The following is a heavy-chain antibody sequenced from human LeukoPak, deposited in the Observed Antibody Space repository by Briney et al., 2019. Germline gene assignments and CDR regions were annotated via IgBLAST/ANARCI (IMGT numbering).Heavy chain of an antibody. J-gene: IGHJ5*02. D-gene: IGHD5-12*01. CDR3: ARDGLVATIHPEPFDP. CDR2: ISSSSSYI. V-gene: IGHV3-21*01. CDR1: GFTFSSYS. Sequence: GSLRLSCAASGFTFSSYSMNWVRQAPGKGLEGVSSISSSSSYIYFADSVKGRFTISRDNAKNSLYLQMNSLRAEDTAVYYCARDGLVATIHPEPFDPWGQGILVTVSS.